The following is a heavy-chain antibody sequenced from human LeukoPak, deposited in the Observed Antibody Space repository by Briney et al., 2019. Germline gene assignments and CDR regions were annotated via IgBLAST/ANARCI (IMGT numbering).Heavy chain of an antibody. D-gene: IGHD5-18*01. CDR1: GYMFTGHY. CDR3: ARVTEHTAMVHWYFDL. V-gene: IGHV1-2*02. CDR2: INPNSGGT. J-gene: IGHJ2*01. Sequence: ASVKVSCKASGYMFTGHYMHWVRQAPGQGLEWMGWINPNSGGTNYAQKFQGRVTVTRDTSISTAYMELSSLRSNDTAVYYCARVTEHTAMVHWYFDLWGCGTLVTV.